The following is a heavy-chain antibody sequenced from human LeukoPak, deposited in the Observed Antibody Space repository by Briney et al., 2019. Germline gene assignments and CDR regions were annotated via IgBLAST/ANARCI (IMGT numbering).Heavy chain of an antibody. V-gene: IGHV1-69*05. CDR3: ARGLQEYSSSSGVGY. CDR1: GGTFSSYA. J-gene: IGHJ4*02. D-gene: IGHD6-6*01. CDR2: IIPIFGTA. Sequence: SVKVSCKASGGTFSSYAISWVRQAPGQGVEWMGGIIPIFGTANYAQKFQGRVTITTDESTSTAYMELSSLRSEDTAVYYCARGLQEYSSSSGVGYWGQGTLVTVSS.